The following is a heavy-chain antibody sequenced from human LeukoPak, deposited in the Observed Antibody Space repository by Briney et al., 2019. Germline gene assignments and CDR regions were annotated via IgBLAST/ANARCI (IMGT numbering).Heavy chain of an antibody. Sequence: HPGGSLRLSCVGSGFTFRSHAMSWVRQAPEKGLEFVSGIYENGGTTYYADSVKGRFSISRGNSKNTLYLQMDSLRGEDTAVYYCAKDFRIGYSAHFDYWGQGALVTVSS. D-gene: IGHD2-21*01. V-gene: IGHV3-23*01. J-gene: IGHJ4*02. CDR2: IYENGGTT. CDR1: GFTFRSHA. CDR3: AKDFRIGYSAHFDY.